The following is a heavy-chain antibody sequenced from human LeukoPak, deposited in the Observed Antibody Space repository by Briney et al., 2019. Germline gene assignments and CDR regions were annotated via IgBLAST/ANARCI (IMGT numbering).Heavy chain of an antibody. CDR2: INWNGGCT. CDR3: ARDAIYRRQQPEPPPGYYAMDV. D-gene: IGHD1-14*01. V-gene: IGHV3-43D*04. Sequence: GGSLRLSCAASGFTFNDYGMYWVRQAPGKGLEWVSPINWNGGCTYYVDSVKGRFTISRDNSKNSLYLQMSSLRVEDTGLYYCARDAIYRRQQPEPPPGYYAMDVWGKGTTVTVSS. J-gene: IGHJ6*04. CDR1: GFTFNDYG.